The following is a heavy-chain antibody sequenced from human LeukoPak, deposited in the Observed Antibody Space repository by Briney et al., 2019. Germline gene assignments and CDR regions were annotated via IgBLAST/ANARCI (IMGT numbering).Heavy chain of an antibody. Sequence: SETLSLTCSVAGASITSDYWSWIRQPPGKGLEWIGYIYYSGSTNYNPSLKSRVTISVDTSKNQFSLKLSSVTAADTAVYYCARDSRLYPFDYWGQGTLVTVSS. V-gene: IGHV4-59*01. CDR2: IYYSGST. J-gene: IGHJ4*02. D-gene: IGHD5/OR15-5a*01. CDR3: ARDSRLYPFDY. CDR1: GASITSDY.